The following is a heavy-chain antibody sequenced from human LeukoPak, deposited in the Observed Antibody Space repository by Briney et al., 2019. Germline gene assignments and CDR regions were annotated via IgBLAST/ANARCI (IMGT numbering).Heavy chain of an antibody. CDR3: TTSPYCSSTSCPFDS. J-gene: IGHJ4*02. D-gene: IGHD2-2*01. CDR2: IKSKSDGGTK. CDR1: GFTFSNAW. V-gene: IGHV3-15*01. Sequence: GGSLRLSCAASGFTFSNAWMSWVRQAPGKGLEWVGRIKSKSDGGTKDYAAPVKGRFTISRGDSKNTLYLQMNSLKTEDTAVYYCTTSPYCSSTSCPFDSWGQGTLVTVSS.